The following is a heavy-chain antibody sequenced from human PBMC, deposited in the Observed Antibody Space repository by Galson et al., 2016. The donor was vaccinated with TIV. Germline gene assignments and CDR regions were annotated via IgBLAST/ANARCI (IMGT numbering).Heavy chain of an antibody. V-gene: IGHV3-30*04. CDR2: ISYDGSHK. CDR3: ARPASLGYFDWLPPDS. D-gene: IGHD3-9*01. Sequence: SLRLSCAGSGLIFSSSGVHWVRQAPGKGLEWLAIISYDGSHKNYGDSVKGRFTVSRDNSENTVFLQMNNLRSDDTAVYYCARPASLGYFDWLPPDSWGQGTLVTVSS. CDR1: GLIFSSSG. J-gene: IGHJ4*02.